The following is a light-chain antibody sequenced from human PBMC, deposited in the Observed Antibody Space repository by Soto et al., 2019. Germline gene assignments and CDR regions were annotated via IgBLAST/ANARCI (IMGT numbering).Light chain of an antibody. V-gene: IGLV2-11*01. CDR3: CSYAGSYSYV. CDR2: DVS. Sequence: QSALTQPRSVSGSPGQSVTISCTGTSSDVGGYNYDSWYQQHPGKAPKLMIYDVSKRPSGVPDRFSGSKSGNTASLTISGLQAEDEAHYYCCSYAGSYSYVFGTGTKLTVL. J-gene: IGLJ1*01. CDR1: SSDVGGYNY.